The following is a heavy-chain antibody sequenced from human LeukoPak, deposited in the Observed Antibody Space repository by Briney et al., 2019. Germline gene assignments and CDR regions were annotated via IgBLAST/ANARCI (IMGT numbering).Heavy chain of an antibody. CDR3: ARGELLRVYYYYYMDV. CDR2: INPNSGGT. Sequence: GASVKVSCKASGYTFTGYYMHWVRQAPGQGLEWMGWINPNSGGTNYAQKFQGRVTMTRDTSISTAYMELSRLRSDDTAVYYCARGELLRVYYYYYMDVWDKGTTVTISS. CDR1: GYTFTGYY. D-gene: IGHD1-26*01. V-gene: IGHV1-2*02. J-gene: IGHJ6*03.